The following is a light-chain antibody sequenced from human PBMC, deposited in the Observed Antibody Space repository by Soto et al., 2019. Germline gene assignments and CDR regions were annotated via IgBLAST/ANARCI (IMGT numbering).Light chain of an antibody. CDR2: AAS. CDR3: HQYGDSAYT. CDR1: QSVSTR. Sequence: EIVMTQSPATLSVSPGGRVTLSCRASQSVSTRLAWYQHKPGQSPRLLIHAASTRAVGSPFRFSGGGSGTDFTLAISRLEPEDFAVYYCHQYGDSAYTFGQGTKVDIK. V-gene: IGKV3D-15*01. J-gene: IGKJ2*01.